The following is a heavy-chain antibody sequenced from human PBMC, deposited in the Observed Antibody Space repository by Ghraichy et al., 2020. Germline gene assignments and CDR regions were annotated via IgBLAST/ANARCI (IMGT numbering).Heavy chain of an antibody. J-gene: IGHJ4*02. D-gene: IGHD3-22*01. CDR1: GFTFSSYW. V-gene: IGHV3-7*03. CDR3: ARSSGYYYPFDY. CDR2: INQDGSDK. Sequence: GGSLRLSCAASGFTFSSYWMSWVRQDPVKGLEWVANINQDGSDKYYVGSVKGRFTISRDNAKNSLYLQMNSLRDEDTAVYYCARSSGYYYPFDYWGQGTLVTVSS.